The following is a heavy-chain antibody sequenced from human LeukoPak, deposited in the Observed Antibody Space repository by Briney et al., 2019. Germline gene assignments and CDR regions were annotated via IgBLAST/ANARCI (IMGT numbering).Heavy chain of an antibody. CDR1: GYSIRTGYY. V-gene: IGHV4-38-2*01. CDR3: ARSYFSLGAFGI. CDR2: VYHSGST. Sequence: ASETLSLTCGVSGYSIRTGYYWGWVRQPPGQGLEWIGSVYHSGSTYYNPSLKSRVNILVDTSKNQFSLRLTSVTAADTAVYYCARSYFSLGAFGIWGQGTMVTVSS. J-gene: IGHJ3*02. D-gene: IGHD2/OR15-2a*01.